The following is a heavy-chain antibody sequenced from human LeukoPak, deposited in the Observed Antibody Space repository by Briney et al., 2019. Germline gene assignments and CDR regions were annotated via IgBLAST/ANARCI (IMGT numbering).Heavy chain of an antibody. V-gene: IGHV5-51*01. Sequence: GESLKISCKGSGYSFTSYWIGWVRQMPGKGLEWMGIIYPGDSDTRYSPSFQGQVTISADKSISTAYLQWSSLKASDTAMYYCAGLLRYCSSTSCYIWFDPWGQGTLVTVSS. D-gene: IGHD2-2*02. CDR3: AGLLRYCSSTSCYIWFDP. CDR2: IYPGDSDT. J-gene: IGHJ5*02. CDR1: GYSFTSYW.